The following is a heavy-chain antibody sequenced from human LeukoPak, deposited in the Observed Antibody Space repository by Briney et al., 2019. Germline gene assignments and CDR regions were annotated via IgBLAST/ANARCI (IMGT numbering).Heavy chain of an antibody. V-gene: IGHV3-7*01. CDR3: ARDPVTFESRMDV. D-gene: IGHD3-16*01. CDR1: EFNFGNYW. Sequence: PGGSLRLSCVVSEFNFGNYWMSWVRQTPGKGLEWVANIKQDGSDRYYVDSVKGRFTISRDNAKNSLYLQMNSLRDEDTAVYYCARDPVTFESRMDVWGQGTTVTVSS. J-gene: IGHJ6*02. CDR2: IKQDGSDR.